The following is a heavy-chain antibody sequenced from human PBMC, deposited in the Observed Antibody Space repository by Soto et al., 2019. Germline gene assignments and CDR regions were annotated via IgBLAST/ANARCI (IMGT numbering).Heavy chain of an antibody. CDR1: GYPFSDYY. D-gene: IGHD3-22*01. CDR3: ARGDPINMIFVVITGDF. Sequence: QVQLVQSGAEVKKPGASVKVSCKASGYPFSDYYIHWVRQAPGQGLEWMGWINPIGGGTSYAQKFQGWVTITRDTSISTAYLELNRLKSDDTAVYFCARGDPINMIFVVITGDFWGQGTLVTVSS. J-gene: IGHJ4*02. CDR2: INPIGGGT. V-gene: IGHV1-2*04.